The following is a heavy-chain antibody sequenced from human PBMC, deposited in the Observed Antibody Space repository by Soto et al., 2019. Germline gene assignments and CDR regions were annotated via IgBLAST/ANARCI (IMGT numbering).Heavy chain of an antibody. V-gene: IGHV1-18*01. CDR2: ISAYNGNT. CDR1: GYTFTSYG. Sequence: VKVSCKASGYTFTSYGISWVRQAPGQGLEWMGWISAYNGNTNYAQKLQGRVTMTTDTSTSTAYMELRSLRSDDTAVYYCARLPWADYGGIFDPWGQGTLVTVSS. CDR3: ARLPWADYGGIFDP. J-gene: IGHJ5*02. D-gene: IGHD4-17*01.